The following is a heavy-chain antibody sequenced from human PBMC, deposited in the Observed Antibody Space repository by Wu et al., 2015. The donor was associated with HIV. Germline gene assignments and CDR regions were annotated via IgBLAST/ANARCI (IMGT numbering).Heavy chain of an antibody. CDR3: ASTLSVVVPAAPEGAFDI. CDR1: GGTFSSYA. J-gene: IGHJ3*02. D-gene: IGHD2-2*01. CDR2: IIPIFGTA. Sequence: QVQLVQSGAEVKKPGSSVKVSCKASGGTFSSYAISWVRQAPGQGLEWMGGIIPIFGTANYAQKFQGRVTITADESTSTAYMELSSLRSEDTAVYYCASTLSVVVPAAPEGAFDIWGQGTMVTVSS. V-gene: IGHV1-69*12.